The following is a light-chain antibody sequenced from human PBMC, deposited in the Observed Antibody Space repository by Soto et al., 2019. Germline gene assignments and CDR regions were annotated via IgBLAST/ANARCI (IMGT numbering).Light chain of an antibody. V-gene: IGLV1-44*01. Sequence: QSVLTQPPSASGTPGQRVTISCSGTSSNIGSNTGNWYQQLPGTAPKLLIYSNNRRPSGVADRFSGSKSGTSASLAISGRQSDDEDDYYCAAWDASRNGQVFGGGTKLTVL. CDR1: SSNIGSNT. J-gene: IGLJ3*02. CDR3: AAWDASRNGQV. CDR2: SNN.